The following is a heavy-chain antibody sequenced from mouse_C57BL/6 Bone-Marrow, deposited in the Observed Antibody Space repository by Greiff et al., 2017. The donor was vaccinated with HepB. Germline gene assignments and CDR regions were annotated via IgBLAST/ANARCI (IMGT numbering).Heavy chain of an antibody. CDR1: GYAFTNYL. Sequence: QVQLQQSGAELVRPGTSVKVSCKASGYAFTNYLIEWVKQRPGQGLEWIGVINPGSGGTNYNEKFKGKATLTADKSSITAYMQLSSLTSEDSAVYFCARWATTVVAGYFDYWGQGTTLTVSS. CDR3: ARWATTVVAGYFDY. V-gene: IGHV1-54*01. D-gene: IGHD1-1*01. CDR2: INPGSGGT. J-gene: IGHJ2*01.